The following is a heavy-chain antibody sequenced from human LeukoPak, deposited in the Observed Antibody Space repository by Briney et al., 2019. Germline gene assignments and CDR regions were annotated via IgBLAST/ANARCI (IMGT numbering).Heavy chain of an antibody. CDR3: IRYGYNLAEYFQH. Sequence: GGSLRLSCSASGFTFSTYWMSWVRQAPGEGLEWVGRIISKTDGGTTDYAAPVKGRFTISRDDSKNTLYLQMNSLKTEDTAVYYCIRYGYNLAEYFQHWGQGTLVTVSS. CDR1: GFTFSTYW. CDR2: IISKTDGGTT. V-gene: IGHV3-15*01. J-gene: IGHJ1*01. D-gene: IGHD5-24*01.